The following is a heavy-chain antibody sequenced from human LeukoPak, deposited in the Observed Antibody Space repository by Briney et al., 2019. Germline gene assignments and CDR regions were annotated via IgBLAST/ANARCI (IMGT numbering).Heavy chain of an antibody. Sequence: SETLSLTCTVSGGSISSSSYYWGWIRQPPGKGLEWIGSIYYSGSTYYNPSLKSRVTISVDTSKNQFSLKLSSVTAADTAVYYCARRAAAVFYYYYYMDVWGKGTTVTISS. J-gene: IGHJ6*03. CDR2: IYYSGST. CDR3: ARRAAAVFYYYYYMDV. D-gene: IGHD6-13*01. V-gene: IGHV4-39*01. CDR1: GGSISSSSYY.